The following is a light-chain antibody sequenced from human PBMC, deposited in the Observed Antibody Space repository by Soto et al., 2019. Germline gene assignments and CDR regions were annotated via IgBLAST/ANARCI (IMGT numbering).Light chain of an antibody. CDR2: GVS. CDR1: QSVSSRN. J-gene: IGKJ2*01. Sequence: EIVLTQSPGTLSLSPRERATLSCRASQSVSSRNLAWYQQKPGQAPRLLIYGVSSRAPGIPDRFSGSGSVTDFTLTISRLEPEDFAVYYCQQYSDLPFTFGQGTKLEVK. CDR3: QQYSDLPFT. V-gene: IGKV3-20*01.